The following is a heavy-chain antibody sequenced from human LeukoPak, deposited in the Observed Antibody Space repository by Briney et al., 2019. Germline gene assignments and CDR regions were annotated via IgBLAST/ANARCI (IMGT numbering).Heavy chain of an antibody. V-gene: IGHV1-69*05. CDR3: ARARGYSYSSPFDY. Sequence: GASVKVSCKASGGTLSTSAISWVRQAPGQGLEWMGGIIPMFGTPNYAQKFQGRVTVTTDATTNTAYMELSSLRSEDTAVYYCARARGYSYSSPFDYWGKGTLVTVSS. D-gene: IGHD5-18*01. CDR2: IIPMFGTP. J-gene: IGHJ4*02. CDR1: GGTLSTSA.